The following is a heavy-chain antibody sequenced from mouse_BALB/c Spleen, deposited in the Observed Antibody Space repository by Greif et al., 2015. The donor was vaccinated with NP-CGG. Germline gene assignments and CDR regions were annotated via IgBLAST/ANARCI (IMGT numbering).Heavy chain of an antibody. CDR1: GYTFTSYW. Sequence: QVQLQQSGAELAKPGASVKMSCKASGYTFTSYWMHWVKQRPGQGLEWIGYINPSTGYTEYNQKFKDKATLTADKSSSXAYMQLSSLTSEDSAVYYCARGGWPFAYWGQGTLVTVSA. CDR3: ARGGWPFAY. CDR2: INPSTGYT. J-gene: IGHJ3*01. V-gene: IGHV1-7*01. D-gene: IGHD1-1*02.